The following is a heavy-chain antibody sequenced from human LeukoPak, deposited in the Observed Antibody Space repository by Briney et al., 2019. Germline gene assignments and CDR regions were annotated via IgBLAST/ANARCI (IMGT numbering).Heavy chain of an antibody. Sequence: PSETLSLTCTVSGGSISSGGYYWSWIRQPPGKGLEWIGYIYYSGTTNYNPSLKSRVTISVDTSKNQFSLNLASVTAADTAVYYCARTAAVGYYFDFWGQGTLVTVSS. J-gene: IGHJ4*02. CDR3: ARTAAVGYYFDF. CDR1: GGSISSGGYY. D-gene: IGHD6-13*01. CDR2: IYYSGTT. V-gene: IGHV4-61*08.